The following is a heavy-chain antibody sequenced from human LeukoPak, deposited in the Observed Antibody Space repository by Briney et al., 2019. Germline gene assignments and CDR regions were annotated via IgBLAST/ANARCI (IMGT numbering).Heavy chain of an antibody. D-gene: IGHD3-3*01. J-gene: IGHJ2*01. CDR1: GYSIISSDYY. CDR3: ARHKIFGVVIHWYFDL. CDR2: IYHSGST. Sequence: SETLSLTCAVSGYSIISSDYYWGWIRQPPGKGLEGFGIIYHSGSTYYNPSLKSRVTITIDTYKTQFFLKLNSLTAADTAVYYCARHKIFGVVIHWYFDLWGRGTLVTVSS. V-gene: IGHV4-38-2*01.